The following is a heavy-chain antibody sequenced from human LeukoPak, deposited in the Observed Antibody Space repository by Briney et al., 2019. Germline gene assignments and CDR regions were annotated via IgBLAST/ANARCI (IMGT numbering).Heavy chain of an antibody. D-gene: IGHD1-26*01. V-gene: IGHV4-59*01. CDR3: VRTTTSFDD. Sequence: SETLSLTCTVSGGSISSYYWSWIRQPPGKGLEWIGYISYSGSTNYNPSLKSRVTISLDTSKNQFSLNLSSVTAADTAVYYCVRTTTSFDDWGQGTLVTVSS. CDR2: ISYSGST. CDR1: GGSISSYY. J-gene: IGHJ4*02.